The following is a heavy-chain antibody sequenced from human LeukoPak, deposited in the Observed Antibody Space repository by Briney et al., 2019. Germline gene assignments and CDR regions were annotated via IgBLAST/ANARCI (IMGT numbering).Heavy chain of an antibody. Sequence: GGSLRLSCAASGFTFSSYGINWVRQTPGKGLEWVSYISSSSSAINYADFVRGRFTISRDNAKNSLYLQMNSLRAEDTAVYYCACARSGGAYLDYWGQGTLVTVSS. CDR1: GFTFSSYG. CDR2: ISSSSSAI. V-gene: IGHV3-48*01. CDR3: ACARSGGAYLDY. D-gene: IGHD5-12*01. J-gene: IGHJ4*02.